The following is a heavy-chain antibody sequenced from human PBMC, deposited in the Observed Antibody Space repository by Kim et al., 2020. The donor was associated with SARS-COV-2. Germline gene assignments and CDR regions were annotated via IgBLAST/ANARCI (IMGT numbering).Heavy chain of an antibody. CDR3: AGDIKFDGCAFFEL. CDR1: GITLTNNH. J-gene: IGHJ2*01. V-gene: IGHV3-66*01. Sequence: GGSLRLSCAASGITLTNNHMNWVRPAPGKGLEWVSVFYGGGTIEYADSVKDRFTISRDTCKNTVYLEMNSLRVEDTAVYYCAGDIKFDGCAFFELWGHGTLVSVSS. CDR2: FYGGGTI. D-gene: IGHD2-8*01.